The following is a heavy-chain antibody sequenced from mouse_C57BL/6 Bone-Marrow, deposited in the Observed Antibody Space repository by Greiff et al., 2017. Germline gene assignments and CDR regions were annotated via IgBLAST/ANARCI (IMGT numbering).Heavy chain of an antibody. CDR3: ARDGVAY. CDR2: ISDGGSYT. Sequence: EVKLMESGGGLVKPGGSLKLSCAASGFTFSIYAMSWVRQTPEKRLEWVATISDGGSYTYYPDNVKGRFTISRDNAKNNLYLQMSHLKSEDTAMYYCARDGVAYWGQGTLVTVSA. J-gene: IGHJ3*01. V-gene: IGHV5-4*01. CDR1: GFTFSIYA.